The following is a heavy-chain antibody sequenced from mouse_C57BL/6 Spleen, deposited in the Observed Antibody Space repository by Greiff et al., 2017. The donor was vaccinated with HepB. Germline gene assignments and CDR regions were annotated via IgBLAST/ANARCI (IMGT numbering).Heavy chain of an antibody. V-gene: IGHV1-7*01. D-gene: IGHD4-1*01. CDR3: ANNWVGDY. CDR1: GYTFTSYW. J-gene: IGHJ2*01. CDR2: INPSSGYN. Sequence: VQLQQSGAELAKPGASVKLSCKASGYTFTSYWMHWVKQRPGQGLEWIGYINPSSGYNKYNQKFKDKATLTADKSSSTAYMQMSSLTYEDSAVYYCANNWVGDYWGQGTTLTVSS.